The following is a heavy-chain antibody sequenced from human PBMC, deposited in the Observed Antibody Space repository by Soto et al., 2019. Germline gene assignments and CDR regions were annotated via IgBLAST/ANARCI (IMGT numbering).Heavy chain of an antibody. V-gene: IGHV4-31*03. D-gene: IGHD2-2*01. CDR2: IYYSGST. Sequence: SETLSLTCTVSGGSISSGGYYWSWIRQHPGKGLEWIGYIYYSGSTYYNPSLKGRVTISVDTSKNQFSLKLSSVTAADTAVYYCARGYCSSTSCFDSYNWFDPWGQGTLVTVSS. CDR3: ARGYCSSTSCFDSYNWFDP. CDR1: GGSISSGGYY. J-gene: IGHJ5*02.